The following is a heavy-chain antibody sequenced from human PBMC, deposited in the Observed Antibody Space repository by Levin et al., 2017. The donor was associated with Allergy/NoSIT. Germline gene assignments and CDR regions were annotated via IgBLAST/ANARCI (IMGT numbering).Heavy chain of an antibody. D-gene: IGHD6-13*01. V-gene: IGHV3-9*01. CDR1: GFTFDDYA. J-gene: IGHJ3*02. CDR2: ISWNSGSI. CDR3: AKGHSSSWYRSTDI. Sequence: SLKISCAASGFTFDDYAMHWVRQAPGKGLEWVSGISWNSGSIGYADSVEGRFTISRDNAKNSLYLQMNSLRAEDTALYYCAKGHSSSWYRSTDIWGKGTMVTVSS.